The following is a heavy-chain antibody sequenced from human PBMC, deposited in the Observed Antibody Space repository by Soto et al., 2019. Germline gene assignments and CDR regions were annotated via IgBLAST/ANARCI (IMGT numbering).Heavy chain of an antibody. CDR3: ASQIDFWSGYYPFDP. J-gene: IGHJ5*02. V-gene: IGHV4-34*01. CDR2: INHSGST. D-gene: IGHD3-3*01. Sequence: SETLSLTCAVYGGSFSGYYWSWIRQPPGKGLEWIGEINHSGSTNYNPSLKSRVTISVDTSKNQFSLKLSSVTAADTAVYYCASQIDFWSGYYPFDPWGQGTLVTVSS. CDR1: GGSFSGYY.